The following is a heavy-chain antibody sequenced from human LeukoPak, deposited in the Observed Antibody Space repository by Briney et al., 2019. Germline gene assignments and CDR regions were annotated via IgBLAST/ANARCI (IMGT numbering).Heavy chain of an antibody. V-gene: IGHV1-58*01. D-gene: IGHD3-3*01. CDR1: GFTFTGSA. CDR3: AADPLTYYDFWSGLPRAFDI. Sequence: SVKVSCKASGFTFTGSAVQWVRQARGQRLEWIGWIVVGSGNTNYAQKFQERVTITRDMSTSTAYMELSSLRSEDTAVYYCAADPLTYYDFWSGLPRAFDIWGQGTMVTVSS. CDR2: IVVGSGNT. J-gene: IGHJ3*02.